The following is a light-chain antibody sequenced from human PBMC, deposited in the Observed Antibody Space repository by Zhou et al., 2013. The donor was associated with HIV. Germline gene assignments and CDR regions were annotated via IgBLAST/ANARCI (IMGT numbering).Light chain of an antibody. Sequence: EIVMTQSPLSLPVTPGEPASISCRPSQSLLHSNGYNYLDWYLQRPGQSPQLLVYLGSTRASGVPDRFSGSGSGTYFTLTITRVEAEDVGVYYCMQSLQTPKTFGQGTRV. CDR2: LGS. CDR1: QSLLHSNGYNY. CDR3: MQSLQTPKT. V-gene: IGKV2-28*01. J-gene: IGKJ1*01.